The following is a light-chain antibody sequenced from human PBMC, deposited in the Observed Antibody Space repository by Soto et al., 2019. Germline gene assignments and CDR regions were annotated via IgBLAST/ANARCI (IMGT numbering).Light chain of an antibody. J-gene: IGKJ1*01. CDR1: QSVINSY. CDR3: QQYGDSPWT. V-gene: IGKV3-20*01. Sequence: EIVLTQSPGALSLSPGERATLSCRASQSVINSYLAWYQQKPGQAPRLLIYGASSRATGIPDRFSGSGSGTDFTLTISRLEPEDFAVYYCQQYGDSPWTFGHATKVDI. CDR2: GAS.